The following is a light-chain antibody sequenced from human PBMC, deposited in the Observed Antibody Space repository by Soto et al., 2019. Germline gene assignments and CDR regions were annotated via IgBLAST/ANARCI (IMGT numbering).Light chain of an antibody. J-gene: IGLJ1*01. Sequence: QSFLTQPASVSGSPGQSITISCTGTSSDVGGYNYVSWYQQHPGKAPKLMIYEVSNRPSGVSNRFSGSKSGNTASLTISGLQAEDEADYYCSSYTSRSTLDYVFGSGTKV. V-gene: IGLV2-14*01. CDR3: SSYTSRSTLDYV. CDR2: EVS. CDR1: SSDVGGYNY.